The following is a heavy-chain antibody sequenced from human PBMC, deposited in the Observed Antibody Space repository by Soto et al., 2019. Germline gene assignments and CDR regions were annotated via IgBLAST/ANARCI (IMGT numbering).Heavy chain of an antibody. Sequence: LRLSCAASGFTFSRYAMRWVRQAPGWGLEWVSAISGIGGSTYYADSVKGRFTISRDNSKNTLYLQMNSLRAEDTAVYYCAKDDSSGYYYYYYGMDVWGQGTTVTVSS. CDR3: AKDDSSGYYYYYYGMDV. CDR1: GFTFSRYA. V-gene: IGHV3-23*01. J-gene: IGHJ6*02. D-gene: IGHD3-22*01. CDR2: ISGIGGST.